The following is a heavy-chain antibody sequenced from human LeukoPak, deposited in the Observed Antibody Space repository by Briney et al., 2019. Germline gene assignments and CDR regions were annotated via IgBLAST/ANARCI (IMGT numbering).Heavy chain of an antibody. Sequence: GGSLRLSCAASGFTFSSYWMHWVRQGPGKGLVCVARINTDGSSTSYADSVKGRFTISRDNAKSTLFLQMSCLRAEDTAVYYCARVAVPQPRYYFDYWGQGTLVTVSS. J-gene: IGHJ4*02. CDR3: ARVAVPQPRYYFDY. CDR1: GFTFSSYW. D-gene: IGHD5-18*01. V-gene: IGHV3-74*01. CDR2: INTDGSST.